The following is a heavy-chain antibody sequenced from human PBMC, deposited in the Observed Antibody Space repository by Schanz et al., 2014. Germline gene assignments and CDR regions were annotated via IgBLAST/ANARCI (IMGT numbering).Heavy chain of an antibody. D-gene: IGHD3-3*01. V-gene: IGHV3-23*01. CDR3: DRGVRSDY. CDR2: ISGSGSST. J-gene: IGHJ4*02. Sequence: DVQLLESGGGLVQPGGSLRLSCAASGFTFSSYAMTWVRQAPGKGLDWVSAISGSGSSTYYADSVKGRFTISRDNAKNSLYLHMNSLTAEDTAVYYCDRGVRSDYWRQGTLVTVSS. CDR1: GFTFSSYA.